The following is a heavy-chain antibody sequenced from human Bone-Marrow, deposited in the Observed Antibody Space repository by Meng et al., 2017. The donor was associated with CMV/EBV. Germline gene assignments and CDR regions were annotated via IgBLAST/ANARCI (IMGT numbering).Heavy chain of an antibody. Sequence: ASVKVSCKASGYTFTTYAISWVRQAPGQGLEWMGWISAYNGHTDYAPKVHGRVTMTRDTSISTAYMELSRLRSDDTAVYYCARVSHSSSGWRGPFDYWGQGTLVPVSS. CDR2: ISAYNGHT. V-gene: IGHV1-18*01. CDR1: GYTFTTYA. D-gene: IGHD6-19*01. J-gene: IGHJ4*02. CDR3: ARVSHSSSGWRGPFDY.